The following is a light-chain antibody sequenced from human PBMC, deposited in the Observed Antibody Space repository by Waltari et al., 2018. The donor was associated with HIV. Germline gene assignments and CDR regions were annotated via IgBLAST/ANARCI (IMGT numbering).Light chain of an antibody. Sequence: QSMLPQPPSASGTPGQRVTISCSGSSSNIGRNPVHWYQQLPGTAPKLLIYSSNHRPSGVPDRFSGSKSGTSASLAISGLQSEDEADYYCATWDDSLNGRVFGGGTKLTVL. J-gene: IGLJ3*02. CDR1: SSNIGRNP. CDR3: ATWDDSLNGRV. CDR2: SSN. V-gene: IGLV1-44*01.